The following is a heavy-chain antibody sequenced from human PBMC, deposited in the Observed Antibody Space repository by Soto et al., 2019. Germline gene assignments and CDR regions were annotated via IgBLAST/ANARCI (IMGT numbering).Heavy chain of an antibody. Sequence: GGSLRLSCAASGFTFSSYAMSWVRQAPGKGLEWVSAISGSGGSTYYADSVKGRFTISRDNSKNTLYLQMNSLRAEDTAVYYCATPKDYGDPLFDYWRQRTLVTVSS. CDR3: ATPKDYGDPLFDY. D-gene: IGHD4-17*01. J-gene: IGHJ4*02. CDR1: GFTFSSYA. V-gene: IGHV3-23*01. CDR2: ISGSGGST.